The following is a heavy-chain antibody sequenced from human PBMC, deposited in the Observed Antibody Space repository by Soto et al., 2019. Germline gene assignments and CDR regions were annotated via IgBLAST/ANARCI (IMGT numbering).Heavy chain of an antibody. J-gene: IGHJ5*02. V-gene: IGHV1-18*04. CDR2: ISAYTGNT. Sequence: QVQLVQSGAEVKKPGASVKVSCKASGYTFTSYGISWVRQAPGQGLEWMGWISAYTGNTNYAQKLQGRVTMTTDTSTSRAYMGLSSPRSDDTAVYYCSGANGGSSWYWFAPWGQGTLVAVSS. D-gene: IGHD6-13*01. CDR1: GYTFTSYG. CDR3: SGANGGSSWYWFAP.